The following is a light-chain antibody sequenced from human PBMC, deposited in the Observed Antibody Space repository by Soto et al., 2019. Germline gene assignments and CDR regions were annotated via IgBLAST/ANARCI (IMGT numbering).Light chain of an antibody. CDR2: WAS. Sequence: DIVMTQSPDSLAVSLGERVTINCKSSQNVLNRANDKNYIAWYQQKPGQPPKLLIYWASTRESDVPDRFSGSGSATDFTLTISSLQAGDVAVYFCQQYFNTPLTFGGGTKVEIK. CDR3: QQYFNTPLT. V-gene: IGKV4-1*01. J-gene: IGKJ4*01. CDR1: QNVLNRANDKNY.